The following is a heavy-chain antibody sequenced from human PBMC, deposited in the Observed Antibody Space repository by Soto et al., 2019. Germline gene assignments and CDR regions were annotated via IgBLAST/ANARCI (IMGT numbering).Heavy chain of an antibody. V-gene: IGHV3-30*18. CDR3: AKWNVGFDY. CDR2: ISYDGSYK. Sequence: QVQLVESGGGVVQPGRSLRLSCAASGFTFSSYGMHWVRQAPGKGLEWVAVISYDGSYKYYADSVKGRFTISRDNSKNPLYRQMNSLSAEDTAVYYCAKWNVGFDYWGQGTLVNVSS. J-gene: IGHJ4*02. CDR1: GFTFSSYG. D-gene: IGHD1-1*01.